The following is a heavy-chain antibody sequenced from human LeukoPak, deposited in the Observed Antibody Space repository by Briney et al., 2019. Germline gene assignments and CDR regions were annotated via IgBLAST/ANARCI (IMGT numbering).Heavy chain of an antibody. CDR3: ARQGYCSGGSCRGQFYFDY. CDR1: GFTLSDHY. D-gene: IGHD2-15*01. V-gene: IGHV3-72*01. CDR2: IRNKANSSTT. Sequence: PGGSLRLSCAASGFTLSDHYMDWVRQAPGGGLERVGRIRNKANSSTTEYAASVKGRFTVSRDDSNSLLYLQMNSLKTEDTAVYYCARQGYCSGGSCRGQFYFDYWGQGTLVTVSS. J-gene: IGHJ4*02.